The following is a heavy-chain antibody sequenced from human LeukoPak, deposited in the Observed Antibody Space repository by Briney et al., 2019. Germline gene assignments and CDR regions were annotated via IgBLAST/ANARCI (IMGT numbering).Heavy chain of an antibody. D-gene: IGHD3-3*01. Sequence: GRSLRLSCAASGFTFSSYAMHWVRQAPGKGLEWVAVISYDGSNKYYADSVKGRFTISRDNSKNTLYLQMNSLRAEDTAVYYCARNADYDFWSGYYYYWGQGTLVTVSS. V-gene: IGHV3-30*04. CDR1: GFTFSSYA. CDR3: ARNADYDFWSGYYYY. J-gene: IGHJ4*02. CDR2: ISYDGSNK.